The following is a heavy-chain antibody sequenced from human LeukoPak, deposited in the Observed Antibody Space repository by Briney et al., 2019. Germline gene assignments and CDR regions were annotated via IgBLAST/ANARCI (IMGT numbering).Heavy chain of an antibody. Sequence: ASVKVSCKASGYTFTGYYMHWVRQAPGQGFDWMGWINPNSGGTNYAQKFQGRVTMTRDTSISTAYMELSRLRSDDTAVYYCARTNGERITIFGVVTSYYYYMDVWGKGTTVTVSS. V-gene: IGHV1-2*02. CDR2: INPNSGGT. J-gene: IGHJ6*03. D-gene: IGHD3-3*01. CDR3: ARTNGERITIFGVVTSYYYYMDV. CDR1: GYTFTGYY.